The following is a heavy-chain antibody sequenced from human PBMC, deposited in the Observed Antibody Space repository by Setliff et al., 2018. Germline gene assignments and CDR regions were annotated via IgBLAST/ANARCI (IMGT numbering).Heavy chain of an antibody. CDR1: GFTFSSYA. J-gene: IGHJ4*02. Sequence: HPGGSLRLSCAASGFTFSSYAITWVRQAPGKGLEWVSMISGSAQTTYYADSVKGRFTISRDNSKNTLYVQMNSLRAEDTAVYYCARDPQQLVQGFDYWGQGTLVTVSS. CDR2: ISGSAQTT. V-gene: IGHV3-23*01. CDR3: ARDPQQLVQGFDY. D-gene: IGHD6-13*01.